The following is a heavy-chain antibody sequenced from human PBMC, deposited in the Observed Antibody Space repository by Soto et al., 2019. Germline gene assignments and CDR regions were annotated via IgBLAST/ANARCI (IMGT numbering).Heavy chain of an antibody. CDR2: IHQDGNEK. V-gene: IGHV3-7*01. Sequence: EVQLVESGGGLVQPGGSLRLSCAASRFPFSTYWMTWVSLTPGKGLEWVANIHQDGNEKYYMDSVKGRFTISRDNAKNSLYLQMTSLRAEDTAVYYCAGGNALDVWGQGTTVTVSS. CDR1: RFPFSTYW. J-gene: IGHJ6*02. CDR3: AGGNALDV.